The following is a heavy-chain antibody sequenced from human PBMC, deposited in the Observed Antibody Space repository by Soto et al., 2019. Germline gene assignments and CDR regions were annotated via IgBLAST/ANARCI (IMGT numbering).Heavy chain of an antibody. D-gene: IGHD2-15*01. CDR1: GFTFRVYS. J-gene: IGHJ5*01. V-gene: IGHV3-48*02. Sequence: EVQLVESGGGLVQPGGSLRLSCAASGFTFRVYSMNWVRQAPGKGLEWISYIDTRSANIYYADSVKGRFTISRDDAQDSVYLQMNNLRDEDTAVYFCARGGYGGRCSGETCYFWIGTRGHGTLVTVSS. CDR3: ARGGYGGRCSGETCYFWIGT. CDR2: IDTRSANI.